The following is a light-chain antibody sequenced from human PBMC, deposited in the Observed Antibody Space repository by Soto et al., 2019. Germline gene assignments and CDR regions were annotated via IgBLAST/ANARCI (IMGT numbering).Light chain of an antibody. CDR1: SSNIGSNY. CDR2: RNN. J-gene: IGLJ7*01. V-gene: IGLV1-47*01. Sequence: QSVLTQPPSASGTPGQRVTISCSGSSSNIGSNYVYWYQQLPGTAPKLLIYRNNQRPSGVPDRFSGSQSGTSASLAISGRRSEDEADYYCAAWDDSLSGPVFGGGTQLTVL. CDR3: AAWDDSLSGPV.